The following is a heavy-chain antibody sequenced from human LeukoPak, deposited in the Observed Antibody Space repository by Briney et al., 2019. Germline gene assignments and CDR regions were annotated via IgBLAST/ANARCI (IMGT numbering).Heavy chain of an antibody. Sequence: PGGSLRLSCAASGFTFSSYSMNWVRQAPGKGLEWVSYISSSSTIYYADSVKGRFTISRDNAKNSLYLQMNSLRAEDTAVYYCARDAYYDFWSGYYAPKANYYGMDVWGQGTRSPSP. V-gene: IGHV3-48*01. CDR1: GFTFSSYS. J-gene: IGHJ6*02. CDR3: ARDAYYDFWSGYYAPKANYYGMDV. D-gene: IGHD3-3*01. CDR2: ISSSSTI.